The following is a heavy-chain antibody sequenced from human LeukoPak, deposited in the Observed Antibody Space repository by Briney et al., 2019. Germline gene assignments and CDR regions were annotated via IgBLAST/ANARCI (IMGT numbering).Heavy chain of an antibody. CDR2: IKQDGSEK. CDR1: GFTFSSYW. J-gene: IGHJ5*02. D-gene: IGHD2-2*01. V-gene: IGHV3-7*01. CDR3: ARDDCSSISCYHNRFDP. Sequence: PGGSLRLSCAASGFTFSSYWMSWVRQAPGKGLEWVANIKQDGSEKYYVDSVKGRFTISRDNAKNSLYLQMNSLRAEDTAVYYCARDDCSSISCYHNRFDPWGQGTLVTVSS.